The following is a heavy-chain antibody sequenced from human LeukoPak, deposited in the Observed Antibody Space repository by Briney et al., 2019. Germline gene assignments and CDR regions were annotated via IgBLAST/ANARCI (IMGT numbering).Heavy chain of an antibody. D-gene: IGHD6-13*01. CDR1: GFTFSNFA. Sequence: PGGSLRLSCAASGFTFSNFALSWVRQAPGKGLEWVSAITNSGGSTYYADSVKGRFTISRDNSKNTLYLQMNSLRAEDTAVYYCAKERRHSYSSSWPQGDAFDIWGQGTMVTVSS. J-gene: IGHJ3*02. CDR2: ITNSGGST. CDR3: AKERRHSYSSSWPQGDAFDI. V-gene: IGHV3-23*01.